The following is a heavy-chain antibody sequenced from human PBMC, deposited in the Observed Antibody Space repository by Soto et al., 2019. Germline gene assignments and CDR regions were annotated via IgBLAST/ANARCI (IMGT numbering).Heavy chain of an antibody. D-gene: IGHD3-10*01. V-gene: IGHV5-51*01. CDR1: GYXFTRYL. CDR2: IYPGDSDT. Sequence: PXEXLKISCKGSGYXFTRYLIVWVRQMPGKGLEWMGIIYPGDSDTRYSPSFQGQVTISADKSISNAYLQWSSLKASDTAMYYFARPRLGVRDSYGMDVWGQGTTGTVS. J-gene: IGHJ6*02. CDR3: ARPRLGVRDSYGMDV.